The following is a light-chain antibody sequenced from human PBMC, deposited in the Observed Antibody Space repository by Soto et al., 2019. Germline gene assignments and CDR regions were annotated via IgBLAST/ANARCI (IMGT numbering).Light chain of an antibody. CDR1: QTISNS. J-gene: IGKJ4*01. CDR2: VAA. V-gene: IGKV1-39*01. Sequence: DIQMTQSPSSVSASLGDRVTITWGASQTISNSLNWYQQKPGKAPKLLISVAASLQSGVPSRFSGSGSGTDFPLTISSLQPEDFANYFCQQSYNPPLTFGGGTKVDI. CDR3: QQSYNPPLT.